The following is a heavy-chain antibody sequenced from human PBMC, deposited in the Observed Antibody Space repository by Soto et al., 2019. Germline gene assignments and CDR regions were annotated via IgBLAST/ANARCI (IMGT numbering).Heavy chain of an antibody. CDR2: LYDLDGS. CDR3: ATWHEREHAYDV. D-gene: IGHD1-1*01. J-gene: IGHJ3*01. CDR1: GFTISGKKY. V-gene: IGHV3-53*01. Sequence: LPGGSLRLSCAAFGFTISGKKYVAWVRQAPGKGLEWVSALYDLDGSFYAASVKGRFTTSSDSSKTTVYLQMNDLRPDDTAVYYCATWHEREHAYDVWGQGTTVTVSS.